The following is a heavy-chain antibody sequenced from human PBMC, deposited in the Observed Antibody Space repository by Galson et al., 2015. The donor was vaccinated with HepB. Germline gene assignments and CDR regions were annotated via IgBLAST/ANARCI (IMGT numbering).Heavy chain of an antibody. CDR2: ISSSSSYI. J-gene: IGHJ6*02. Sequence: SLRLSCAASGFTFSSYSMNWVRQAPGKGLEWVSSISSSSSYIYYADSVKGRFTISRDNAKNSLYLQMNSLRAEDTAVYYCARLGVTVTGYYYGMDVWGQGTTVTVSS. CDR3: ARLGVTVTGYYYGMDV. V-gene: IGHV3-21*01. D-gene: IGHD4-17*01. CDR1: GFTFSSYS.